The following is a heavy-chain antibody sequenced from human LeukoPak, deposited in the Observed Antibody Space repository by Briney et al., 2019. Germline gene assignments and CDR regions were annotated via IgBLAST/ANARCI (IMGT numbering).Heavy chain of an antibody. Sequence: GRSLRLSCAASGFTFSSYAMHWVRQAPGKGLEWVAVISYDGSNKYYADSVKGRFTISRDNSKNTLYLQMNSLRAEDTAVYYCAKASYGGTPDYWGQGTLVTVSS. J-gene: IGHJ4*02. CDR3: AKASYGGTPDY. CDR1: GFTFSSYA. CDR2: ISYDGSNK. D-gene: IGHD4-23*01. V-gene: IGHV3-30*04.